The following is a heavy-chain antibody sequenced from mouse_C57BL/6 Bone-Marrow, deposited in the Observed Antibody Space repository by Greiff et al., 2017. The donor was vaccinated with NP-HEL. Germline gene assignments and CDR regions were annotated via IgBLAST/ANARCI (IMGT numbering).Heavy chain of an antibody. J-gene: IGHJ2*01. D-gene: IGHD1-1*01. CDR2: IYPRSGNT. V-gene: IGHV1-81*01. CDR3: AIIYYYGSHYFDY. CDR1: GYTFTSYG. Sequence: ESGAELARPGASVKLSCKASGYTFTSYGISWVKQRTGQGLEWIGEIYPRSGNTYYNEKFKGKATLTADKSSSTAYMELRSLTSEDSAVYFCAIIYYYGSHYFDYWGQGTTLTVSS.